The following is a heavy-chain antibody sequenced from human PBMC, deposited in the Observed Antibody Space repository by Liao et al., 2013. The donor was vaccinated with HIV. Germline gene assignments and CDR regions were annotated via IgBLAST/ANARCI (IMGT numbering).Heavy chain of an antibody. J-gene: IGHJ4*02. V-gene: IGHV4-59*10. CDR3: ARGVPPDF. Sequence: QVQLQQWGAGLLKPSETLSLTCAVYGGSLSSGSYCWGWIRQTAGKGLEWIGRVSDSGGTSYNPSLKSRVLMSVDRSKNRFSLQLTSVTAADTAVYYCARGVPPDFWGQGTLVTVSS. CDR2: VSDSGGT. D-gene: IGHD1-14*01. CDR1: GGSLSSGSYC.